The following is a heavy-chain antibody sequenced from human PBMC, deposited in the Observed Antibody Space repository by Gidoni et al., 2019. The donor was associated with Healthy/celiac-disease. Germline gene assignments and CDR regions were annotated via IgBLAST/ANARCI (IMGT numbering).Heavy chain of an antibody. CDR1: GGSISSSNW. V-gene: IGHV4-4*02. Sequence: QVQLQESGPGLVKPSGTLSLTSAVSGGSISSSNWWSWVRQPPGKGLEWIGEIYHSGSTNYNPSLKSRVTISVDKSKNQFSLKLSSVTAADTAVYYCARDHPMVRGVPYYGMDVWGQGTTVTVSS. J-gene: IGHJ6*02. CDR2: IYHSGST. D-gene: IGHD3-10*01. CDR3: ARDHPMVRGVPYYGMDV.